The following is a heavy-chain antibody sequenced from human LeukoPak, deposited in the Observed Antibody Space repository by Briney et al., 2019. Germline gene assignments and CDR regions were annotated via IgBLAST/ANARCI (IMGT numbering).Heavy chain of an antibody. CDR3: AKDLKRYCSGGSCYSFDY. J-gene: IGHJ4*02. D-gene: IGHD2-15*01. CDR2: ISYDGSNK. Sequence: GGSLRLSCAASGFTFSSYVMHWVRQAPGKGLEWVAVISYDGSNKYYADSVKGRFTISRDNSKNTLYLQMNSLRAEDTAVYYCAKDLKRYCSGGSCYSFDYWGQGTLVTVSS. CDR1: GFTFSSYV. V-gene: IGHV3-30*18.